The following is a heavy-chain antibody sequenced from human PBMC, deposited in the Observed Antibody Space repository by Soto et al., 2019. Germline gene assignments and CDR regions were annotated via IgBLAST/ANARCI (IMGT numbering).Heavy chain of an antibody. CDR2: IYYSRST. J-gene: IGHJ6*03. CDR1: GGSISSSSYY. CDR3: ARLPEDCTNGVCFSYYYYMDV. Sequence: QVQLQESGPGLVKASETLSLTCTVSGGSISSSSYYWGWIRQPPGKGLEWIGSIYYSRSTYYNPSLKSRVTISVDTSKNQFSLKLSSVTAADTALYYCARLPEDCTNGVCFSYYYYMDVWGKGTTVTVSS. V-gene: IGHV4-39*01. D-gene: IGHD2-8*01.